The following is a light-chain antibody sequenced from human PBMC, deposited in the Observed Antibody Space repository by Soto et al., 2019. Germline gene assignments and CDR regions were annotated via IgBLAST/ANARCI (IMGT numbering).Light chain of an antibody. V-gene: IGKV3-20*01. Sequence: EIVLTQSPGTLSLSPGERATLSCRASRSVSNNYVAWYQRKPGQASRLLIYGASSRATDIPRRFSGSGSGKDFTLTNPRLEPEDLAEYCCQQCGSLPPRFGQGTQVE. CDR3: QQCGSLPPR. CDR1: RSVSNNY. CDR2: GAS. J-gene: IGKJ1*01.